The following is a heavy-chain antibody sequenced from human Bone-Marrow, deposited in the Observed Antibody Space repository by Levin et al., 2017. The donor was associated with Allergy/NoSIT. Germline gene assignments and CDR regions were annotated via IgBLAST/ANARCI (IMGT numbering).Heavy chain of an antibody. V-gene: IGHV1-18*01. J-gene: IGHJ4*02. CDR3: ARGPTLRYSAGWYPLDY. D-gene: IGHD6-19*01. Sequence: ASVKVSCQTSGYTFTTYGITWIRQAPGQGLEWMGWISPYNGDTNYAQNLQGRLTLTIDTSATTAYMDLRNLKSNDTAVYFCARGPTLRYSAGWYPLDYWGQGTLVTVSS. CDR2: ISPYNGDT. CDR1: GYTFTTYG.